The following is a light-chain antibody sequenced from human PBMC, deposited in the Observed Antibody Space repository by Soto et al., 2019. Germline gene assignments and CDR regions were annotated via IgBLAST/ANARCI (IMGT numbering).Light chain of an antibody. V-gene: IGKV3-20*01. J-gene: IGKJ1*01. CDR2: GAS. CDR3: QQYGSSPWT. CDR1: QSVSSSY. Sequence: EIVLTQSPGTLSLSPGERATLSCRASQSVSSSYLAWYQQKPGQAPRLLIYGASCRATGIPDRFSGSGSGTDFTLTIRRLEHEDFAVYYCQQYGSSPWTFGQGAKVESK.